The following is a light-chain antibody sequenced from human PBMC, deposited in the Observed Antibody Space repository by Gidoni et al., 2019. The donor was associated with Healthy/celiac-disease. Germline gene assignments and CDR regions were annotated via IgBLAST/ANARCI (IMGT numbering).Light chain of an antibody. Sequence: DIQMTQSPSSLSASVGDRVTITCRASQSISSYLNWYQQKPGKAPKLLIYAASSLQSGFPSRFSGSGSGTDFTLTISSLQPEDFATYYCQQSYSTPRTFXQXTKVXIK. CDR3: QQSYSTPRT. J-gene: IGKJ1*01. V-gene: IGKV1-39*01. CDR1: QSISSY. CDR2: AAS.